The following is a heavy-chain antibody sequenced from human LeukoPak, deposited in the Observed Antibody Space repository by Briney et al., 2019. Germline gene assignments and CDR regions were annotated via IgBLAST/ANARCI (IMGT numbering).Heavy chain of an antibody. CDR3: ARVRMVGVVAATFGDWFDP. CDR2: ISAYNGNT. CDR1: GYTFTSYG. D-gene: IGHD2-15*01. V-gene: IGHV1-18*01. J-gene: IGHJ5*02. Sequence: ASVKVSCKASGYTFTSYGISWVRQGPGQGLEWMGWISAYNGNTNYAQKLQGRVTMTTDTSTSTAYMELRSLRSDDTAVYFCARVRMVGVVAATFGDWFDPWGQGTLVTVSS.